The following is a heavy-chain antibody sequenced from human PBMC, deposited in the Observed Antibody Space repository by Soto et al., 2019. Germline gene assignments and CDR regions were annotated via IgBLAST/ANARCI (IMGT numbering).Heavy chain of an antibody. Sequence: QVQLVQSGAEVKKPGASVKVSCKASGYTFNSYYIHWVRQAPGQGLEWMGWINPNSDVTGYAQSFKGRVTMTRDMSMTTAYMDLTRLRSDDTAVYYCVRVGLNRNHDFDFWGQGTLITVSS. J-gene: IGHJ4*02. CDR2: INPNSDVT. D-gene: IGHD2-21*01. CDR1: GYTFNSYY. CDR3: VRVGLNRNHDFDF. V-gene: IGHV1-2*02.